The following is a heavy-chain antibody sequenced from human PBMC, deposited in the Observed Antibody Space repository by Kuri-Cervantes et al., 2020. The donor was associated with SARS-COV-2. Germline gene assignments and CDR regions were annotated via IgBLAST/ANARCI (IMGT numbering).Heavy chain of an antibody. J-gene: IGHJ4*02. Sequence: SVKVSCKASGYTFTSYGISWVRQAPGQGLEWMGGIIPIFGTANYAQKFQGRVTITADESTSTAYMELSSLRSEDTAVYYCARHPGGSYYREFDYWGQGTLVTVSS. CDR1: GYTFTSYG. CDR2: IIPIFGTA. CDR3: ARHPGGSYYREFDY. V-gene: IGHV1-69*13. D-gene: IGHD1-26*01.